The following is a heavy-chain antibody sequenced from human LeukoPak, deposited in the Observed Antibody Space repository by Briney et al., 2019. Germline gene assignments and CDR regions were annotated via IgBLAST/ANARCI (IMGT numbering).Heavy chain of an antibody. CDR3: TSSGYEGYYYYYYGMDV. V-gene: IGHV3-73*01. D-gene: IGHD5-12*01. CDR2: IRSKANSYAT. J-gene: IGHJ6*02. Sequence: GGSLRLSCAASGFTFSGSAMHWVRQASGKGLEGVGRIRSKANSYATAYAASVKGRFTISRDDSKNTACLQMNSLKTEDTAVYYCTSSGYEGYYYYYYGMDVWGQGTTVTVSS. CDR1: GFTFSGSA.